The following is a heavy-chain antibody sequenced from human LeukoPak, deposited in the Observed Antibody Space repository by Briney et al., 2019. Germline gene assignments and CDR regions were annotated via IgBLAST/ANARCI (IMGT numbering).Heavy chain of an antibody. V-gene: IGHV3-21*01. CDR2: ISSSSSYI. D-gene: IGHD2-15*01. Sequence: GGSLRLSCVASGLSVSSYYMSWVRQALGKGLEWVSSISSSSSYIYYADSVKGRFTISRDNAKSSLYLQMNSLRAEDTGVYYCARGYSSGLFSGGYFDCWGQGTLVTVSS. J-gene: IGHJ4*02. CDR3: ARGYSSGLFSGGYFDC. CDR1: GLSVSSYY.